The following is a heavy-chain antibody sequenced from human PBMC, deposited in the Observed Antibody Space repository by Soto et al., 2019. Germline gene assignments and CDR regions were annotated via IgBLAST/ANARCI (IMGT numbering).Heavy chain of an antibody. J-gene: IGHJ6*03. CDR3: ARHVRYCSSTSCYSSYYYYYMDV. Sequence: EVQLVQSGAEVKKPGESLKISCKGSGYSFTSYWIGWVRQMPGKGLEWMGIIYPGDSDTRYSPSFQGQVTISADKSISTAYLQWSSLKASDTAMYYCARHVRYCSSTSCYSSYYYYYMDVWGKGTTVTVSS. D-gene: IGHD2-2*01. V-gene: IGHV5-51*01. CDR1: GYSFTSYW. CDR2: IYPGDSDT.